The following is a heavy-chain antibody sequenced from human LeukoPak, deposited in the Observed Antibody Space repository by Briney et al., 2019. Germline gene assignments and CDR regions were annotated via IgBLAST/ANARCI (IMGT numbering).Heavy chain of an antibody. CDR3: AKNPLHDYGDY. CDR1: GFTFSSYG. D-gene: IGHD4-17*01. CDR2: ISGSGGST. Sequence: GGSLRLSCAASGFTFSSYGMSWVRQAPGEGLEWVSAISGSGGSTYYADSVKGRFTISRDNSKNTLYLQMNSLRAEDTAVYYCAKNPLHDYGDYWGQGTLVTVSS. J-gene: IGHJ4*02. V-gene: IGHV3-23*01.